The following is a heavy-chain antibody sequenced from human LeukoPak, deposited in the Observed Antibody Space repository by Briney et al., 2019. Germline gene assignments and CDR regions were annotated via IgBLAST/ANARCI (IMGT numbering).Heavy chain of an antibody. CDR1: GGSISSGGYY. V-gene: IGHV4-31*03. D-gene: IGHD6-13*01. J-gene: IGHJ6*02. CDR2: IYYSGST. Sequence: SQTLSLTCTVSGGSISSGGYYWSWIRQHPGTGLEWIGYIYYSGSTYYNPSLKSRVTISVDTSKNQFSLKLSSVTAADTAVYYCARDPIIAAAGKNYYYGMDVWGQGTTVTVSS. CDR3: ARDPIIAAAGKNYYYGMDV.